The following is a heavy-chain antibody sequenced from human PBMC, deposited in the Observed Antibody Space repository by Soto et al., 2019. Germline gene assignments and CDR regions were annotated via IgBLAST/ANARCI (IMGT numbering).Heavy chain of an antibody. CDR1: GGTFSSYA. V-gene: IGHV1-69*12. CDR3: AVVAPRGRDFDF. Sequence: QVQLVQSGAEVKKPGSSVKVSCKASGGTFSSYAISWVRQAPGQWLEWMGGIIPIFGTANYGQKVQVRVTITADESTTTANMELSSLRSVDMDVYYCAVVAPRGRDFDFRRQGALVTVVS. CDR2: IIPIFGTA. J-gene: IGHJ4*02. D-gene: IGHD2-15*01.